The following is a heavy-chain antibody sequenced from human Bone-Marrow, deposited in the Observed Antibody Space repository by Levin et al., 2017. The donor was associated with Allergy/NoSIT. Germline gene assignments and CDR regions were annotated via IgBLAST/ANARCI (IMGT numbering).Heavy chain of an antibody. CDR3: AKERYYYDSSGYYPAFDY. CDR2: ISWNSGSI. V-gene: IGHV3-9*01. J-gene: IGHJ4*02. Sequence: SLKISCAASGFTFDDYAMHWVRQAPGKGLEWVSGISWNSGSIGYADSVKGRFTISRDNAKNSLYLQMNSLRAEDTALYYCAKERYYYDSSGYYPAFDYWGQGTLVTVSS. CDR1: GFTFDDYA. D-gene: IGHD3-22*01.